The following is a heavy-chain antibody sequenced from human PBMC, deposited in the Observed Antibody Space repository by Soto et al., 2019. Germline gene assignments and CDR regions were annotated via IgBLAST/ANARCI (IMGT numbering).Heavy chain of an antibody. D-gene: IGHD7-27*01. Sequence: QVQLVESGGGVVQPGRSLRLSCAASGFSFSISPMHWVRQAPGKGPEWVALISYDGTNKFYADSVKGRFTISRDNSKSTLYLQADSLRPEAAAVYYCARDPKTSGGQHWAFNYLDSWGQGALVTVSS. CDR2: ISYDGTNK. J-gene: IGHJ4*02. CDR1: GFSFSISP. V-gene: IGHV3-30-3*01. CDR3: ARDPKTSGGQHWAFNYLDS.